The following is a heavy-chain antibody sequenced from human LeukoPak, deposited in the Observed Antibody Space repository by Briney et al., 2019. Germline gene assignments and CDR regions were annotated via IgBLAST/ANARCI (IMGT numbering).Heavy chain of an antibody. CDR2: INHSGST. Sequence: SETLSLTCAVYGGSFSGYYWSWIRQPPGEGLEWIGEINHSGSTNYNPSLKSRVTISVDTSKNQFSLKLSSVTAADTAVYYCARGKDYWGQGTLVTVSS. V-gene: IGHV4-34*01. J-gene: IGHJ4*02. CDR1: GGSFSGYY. CDR3: ARGKDY.